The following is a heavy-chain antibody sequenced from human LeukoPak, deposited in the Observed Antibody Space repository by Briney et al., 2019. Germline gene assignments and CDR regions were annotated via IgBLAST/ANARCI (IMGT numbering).Heavy chain of an antibody. CDR2: IIPILGIA. CDR3: AKGSYYYMDV. V-gene: IGHV1-69*04. Sequence: SVKVSCKAPGGTFSSYAISWVRQAPGQGLEWMGRIIPILGIANYAQKFQGRVTITADKSTSTAYMELSSLRSEDTAVYYCAKGSYYYMDVWGKGTTVTVSS. J-gene: IGHJ6*03. CDR1: GGTFSSYA.